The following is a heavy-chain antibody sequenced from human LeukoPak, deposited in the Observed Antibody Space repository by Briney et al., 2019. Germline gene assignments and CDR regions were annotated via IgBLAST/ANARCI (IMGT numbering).Heavy chain of an antibody. J-gene: IGHJ4*02. CDR3: ARKRDILTGYNDY. D-gene: IGHD3-9*01. V-gene: IGHV3-21*01. Sequence: GGSLRLSCAASGFTVSSNYMNWVRQAPGKGLEWVSSISSSSSYIYYADSVKGRFTISRDNAKNSLYLQMNSLRAEDTAVYYCARKRDILTGYNDYWGQGTLVTVSS. CDR1: GFTVSSNY. CDR2: ISSSSSYI.